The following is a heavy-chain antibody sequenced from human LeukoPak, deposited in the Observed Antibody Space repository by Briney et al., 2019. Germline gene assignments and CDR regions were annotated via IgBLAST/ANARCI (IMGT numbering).Heavy chain of an antibody. CDR3: ARPIILYDAWFDY. Sequence: ASVKVSCKASGYTFTGYYMHWVRQAPGQGLEWMGWINPNSGGTNYAQKFQGRVTMTRDTSISTAYMELSRLRSDDTAVYYCARPIILYDAWFDYWGQGTLVTVSS. CDR1: GYTFTGYY. J-gene: IGHJ4*02. CDR2: INPNSGGT. V-gene: IGHV1-2*02. D-gene: IGHD2-2*02.